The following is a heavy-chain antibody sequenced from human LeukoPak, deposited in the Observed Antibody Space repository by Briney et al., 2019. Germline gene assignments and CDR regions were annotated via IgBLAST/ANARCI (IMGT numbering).Heavy chain of an antibody. CDR2: INPNSGGT. CDR1: GYTFTGYY. CDR3: ARPYYYDSSAGGMDV. Sequence: ASVKVSCKASGYTFTGYYIHWVRQAPGQGLEWMGRINPNSGGTNYAQKFQGRVTMTRDTSISTAYMELSRLRSEDTAVYYCARPYYYDSSAGGMDVWGQGTTVTVSS. V-gene: IGHV1-2*06. J-gene: IGHJ6*02. D-gene: IGHD3-22*01.